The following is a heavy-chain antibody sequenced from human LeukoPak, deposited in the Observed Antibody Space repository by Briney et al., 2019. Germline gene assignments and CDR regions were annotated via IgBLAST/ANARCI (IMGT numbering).Heavy chain of an antibody. Sequence: KPSETLSLTCTVSGGSINSNSHFWDWIRQPPGKGLEWIGTIYYSGSTYYSPSLKSRVTISVDTSKNQFSLELNSVTAADTAVYYCARHLEYISSWKGYYFDYWGQGTLVTVSS. CDR3: ARHLEYISSWKGYYFDY. CDR1: GGSINSNSHF. J-gene: IGHJ4*02. V-gene: IGHV4-39*01. CDR2: IYYSGST. D-gene: IGHD6-13*01.